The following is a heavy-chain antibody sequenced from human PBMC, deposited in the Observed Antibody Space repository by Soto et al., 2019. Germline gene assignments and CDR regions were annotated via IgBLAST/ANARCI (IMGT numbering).Heavy chain of an antibody. CDR1: GYSISSGYY. Sequence: SETLSLTCAVSGYSISSGYYWGWIRQPPGKGLEWIGSIYHSGSTYYNPSLKSRVTISVDTSKNQFSLKLSSVTAADTAVYYCARRRPEPNFDFWGQGTLVTVSS. CDR3: ARRRPEPNFDF. CDR2: IYHSGST. J-gene: IGHJ4*02. V-gene: IGHV4-38-2*01.